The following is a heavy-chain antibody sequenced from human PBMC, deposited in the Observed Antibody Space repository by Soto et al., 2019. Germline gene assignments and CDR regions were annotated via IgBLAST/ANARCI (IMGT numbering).Heavy chain of an antibody. J-gene: IGHJ5*02. D-gene: IGHD5-12*01. CDR1: GGTFSSYA. CDR3: ARGRGRVVATILRKPPGWFDP. Sequence: SVKVSCKASGGTFSSYAISWVRQAPGQGLEWMGGIIPIFGTANYAQKFQGRVTITADESTSTAYMELSSLRSEDTAVYYCARGRGRVVATILRKPPGWFDPWGQGTLVTVSS. V-gene: IGHV1-69*13. CDR2: IIPIFGTA.